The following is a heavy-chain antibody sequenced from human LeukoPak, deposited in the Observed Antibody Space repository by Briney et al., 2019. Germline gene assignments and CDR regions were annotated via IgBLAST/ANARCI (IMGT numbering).Heavy chain of an antibody. CDR3: ARGVVPAAFDY. D-gene: IGHD2-2*01. J-gene: IGHJ4*02. CDR1: GSTFSSYS. CDR2: ISSSSDHI. V-gene: IGHV3-21*01. Sequence: PGGSLRLSCAASGSTFSSYSMNWVRQAPGKGLEWVSSISSSSDHIAYADSVKGRFTISRDNAKNALYLQVNSLRAEDAAVYYCARGVVPAAFDYWGQGTLATVSS.